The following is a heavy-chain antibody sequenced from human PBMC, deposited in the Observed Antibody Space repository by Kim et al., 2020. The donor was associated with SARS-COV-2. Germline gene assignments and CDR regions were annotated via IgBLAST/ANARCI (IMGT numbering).Heavy chain of an antibody. CDR2: ISSSSSTI. CDR3: ARETPGNSYGTVDY. J-gene: IGHJ4*02. D-gene: IGHD5-18*01. CDR1: GFTFSSYS. V-gene: IGHV3-48*04. Sequence: GGSLRLSCAASGFTFSSYSMNWVRQAPGKGLEWVSYISSSSSTIYYADSVKGRFTISRDNAKNSLYLQMNSLRAEDTAVYYCARETPGNSYGTVDYWGQGTLVTVSS.